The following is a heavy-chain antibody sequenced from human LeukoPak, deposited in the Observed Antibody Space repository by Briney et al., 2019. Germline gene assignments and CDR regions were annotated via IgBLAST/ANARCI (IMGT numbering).Heavy chain of an antibody. J-gene: IGHJ6*03. CDR1: GFTFSNAW. V-gene: IGHV3-15*01. CDR3: TRGILEWELLPYYMDV. D-gene: IGHD1-26*01. CDR2: IKSKTDGGTT. Sequence: GGSLRLSCAASGFTFSNAWMSWVRQAPGKGLEWVGRIKSKTDGGTTDYAAPVKGRFTISRDDSKNTLYLQMNSLKTEDTAVYYCTRGILEWELLPYYMDVWGKGTTVTVSS.